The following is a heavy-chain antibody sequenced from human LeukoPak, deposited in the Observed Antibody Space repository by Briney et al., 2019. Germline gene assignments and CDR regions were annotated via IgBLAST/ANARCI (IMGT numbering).Heavy chain of an antibody. D-gene: IGHD3-22*01. Sequence: ASVKVSCKASGYTFTGCYMHWVRQAPGQGLEWMGWINPNSGNTGYAQKFQSRVTITRNTSISTAYMELSSLRSEDTAVYYCARGKDSSGYYYFWFDYWGQGTLVTVSS. J-gene: IGHJ4*02. CDR1: GYTFTGCY. V-gene: IGHV1-8*03. CDR2: INPNSGNT. CDR3: ARGKDSSGYYYFWFDY.